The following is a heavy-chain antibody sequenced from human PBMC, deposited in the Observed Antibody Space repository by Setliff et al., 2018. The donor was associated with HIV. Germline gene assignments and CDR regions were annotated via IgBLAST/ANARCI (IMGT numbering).Heavy chain of an antibody. D-gene: IGHD6-19*01. CDR2: MYYSGST. CDR1: GGSISSGTYY. Sequence: SETLSLTCTVSGGSISSGTYYWGWIRQPPGKGLEYIGTMYYSGSTYYNPSLRSRVTISVDTSKNQFSLRLSSVTAADTAVYYCIIAYSSGWLAPMGFDSWGQGTLVTVSS. J-gene: IGHJ4*02. V-gene: IGHV4-39*01. CDR3: IIAYSSGWLAPMGFDS.